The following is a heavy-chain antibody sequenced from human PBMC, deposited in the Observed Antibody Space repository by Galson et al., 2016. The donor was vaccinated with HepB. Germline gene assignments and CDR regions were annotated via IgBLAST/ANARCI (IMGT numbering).Heavy chain of an antibody. D-gene: IGHD4-23*01. Sequence: SLRLSCAASGFTFSTFALHWVRQAPGRGLEWLAIMSFDGSYKYYAESVRGRFSVSRDNSNNTLYLQMNNLRTDDTAVYFCARGHSFGNGGAPTLYYFARWGQGALVTVSS. CDR1: GFTFSTFA. CDR2: MSFDGSYK. CDR3: ARGHSFGNGGAPTLYYFAR. J-gene: IGHJ4*02. V-gene: IGHV3-30*04.